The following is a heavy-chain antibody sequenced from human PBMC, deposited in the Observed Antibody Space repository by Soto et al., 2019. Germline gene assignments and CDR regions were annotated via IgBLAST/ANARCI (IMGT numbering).Heavy chain of an antibody. CDR3: ARGEMATKSSYYFDD. D-gene: IGHD5-12*01. J-gene: IGHJ4*02. CDR2: IYYSGST. CDR1: GGSISSSSYY. V-gene: IGHV4-39*01. Sequence: SETLSLTCTVSGGSISSSSYYWGWIRQPPGKGLEWIGSIYYSGSTYYNPSLKSRVTISVDTSKNQFSLKLSSVTAADTAVYYCARGEMATKSSYYFDDWGQGTLVTVSS.